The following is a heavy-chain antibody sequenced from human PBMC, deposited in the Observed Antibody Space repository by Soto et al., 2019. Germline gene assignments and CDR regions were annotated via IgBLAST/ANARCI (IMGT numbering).Heavy chain of an antibody. J-gene: IGHJ4*02. D-gene: IGHD3-9*01. CDR1: GGSISSGDYY. V-gene: IGHV4-30-4*01. Sequence: TXYLTCTVSGGSISSGDYYWSWIRQPPWKGLEWIGYIYYSGSTYYNPSLKSRVTISVDTSKNQSSLKLSSVTAADTAVYYCARVRYDILTGYPYPDYWGQGTLVTVSS. CDR3: ARVRYDILTGYPYPDY. CDR2: IYYSGST.